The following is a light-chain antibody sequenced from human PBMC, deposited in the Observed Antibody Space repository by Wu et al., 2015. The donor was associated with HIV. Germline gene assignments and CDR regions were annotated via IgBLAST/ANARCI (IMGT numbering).Light chain of an antibody. CDR2: DAS. V-gene: IGKV3-11*01. CDR1: QSVSSN. CDR3: QQRSNWPLT. Sequence: EIVMTQSPATLSVSPGERATLSCRASQSVSSNLAWYQQKPSQAPRLLIYDASNRATGIPARFSGSGSGTDFTLTISSLEPEDFAVYYCQQRSNWPLTFGGGTKVEIK. J-gene: IGKJ4*01.